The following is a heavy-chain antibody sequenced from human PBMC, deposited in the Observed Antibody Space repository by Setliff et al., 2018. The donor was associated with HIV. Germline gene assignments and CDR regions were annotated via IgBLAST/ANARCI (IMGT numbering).Heavy chain of an antibody. D-gene: IGHD2-2*01. Sequence: SETLSLTCTVSGGSISSHYWSWIRQPPGKGLEWIGSIYYSGSTNYNPSLKSRVTISVDTSKNQFSLKLSSVTAADTAVYYCARRPCDRASCSFDFWGQGTLVTVSS. J-gene: IGHJ4*02. CDR3: ARRPCDRASCSFDF. V-gene: IGHV4-59*11. CDR2: IYYSGST. CDR1: GGSISSHY.